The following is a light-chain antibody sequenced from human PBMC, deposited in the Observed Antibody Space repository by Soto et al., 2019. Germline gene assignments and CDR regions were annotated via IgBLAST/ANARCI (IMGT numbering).Light chain of an antibody. J-gene: IGKJ1*01. V-gene: IGKV3-20*01. CDR2: GAS. CDR1: QSVSSSY. Sequence: EIVLTQSPGTLSLSPGERATLSCRASQSVSSSYLAWYQQKPGQAPRLLIYGASSRATGIPDRFSGSGSGTDFTLTISILEPEDFAEYYCQQYGSSRTFGQGTKVEIK. CDR3: QQYGSSRT.